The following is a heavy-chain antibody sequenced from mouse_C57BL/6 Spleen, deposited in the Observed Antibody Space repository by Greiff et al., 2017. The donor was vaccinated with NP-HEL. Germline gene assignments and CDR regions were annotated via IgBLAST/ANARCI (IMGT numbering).Heavy chain of an antibody. J-gene: IGHJ3*01. CDR2: ISSGSSTI. V-gene: IGHV5-17*01. D-gene: IGHD2-5*01. Sequence: DVMLVESGGGLVKPGGSLKLSCAASGFTFSDYGMHWVRQAPEKGLEWVAYISSGSSTIYYADTVKGRFTISRDNAKNTLFLQMTSLRSEDTAMYYCARASYYSNYAWFVYWGQGTLVTVSA. CDR1: GFTFSDYG. CDR3: ARASYYSNYAWFVY.